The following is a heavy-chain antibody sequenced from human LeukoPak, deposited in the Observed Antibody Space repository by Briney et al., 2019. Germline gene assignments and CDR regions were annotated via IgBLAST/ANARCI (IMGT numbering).Heavy chain of an antibody. D-gene: IGHD2-2*01. V-gene: IGHV5-51*01. CDR3: ARSLSSTSQNWFYP. CDR2: IYPGDSDT. J-gene: IGHJ5*02. CDR1: GYSFTSYW. Sequence: GESLNISCKGSGYSFTSYWMCELPQMPGKGVGGRGIIYPGDSDTRYSPSFQGQVTISADKSISTAYLQWSSLKAADTAMYYCARSLSSTSQNWFYPWGQGTLVTVFS.